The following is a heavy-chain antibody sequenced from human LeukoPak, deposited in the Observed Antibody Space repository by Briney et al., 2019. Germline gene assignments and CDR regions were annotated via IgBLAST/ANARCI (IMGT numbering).Heavy chain of an antibody. CDR1: GYTFTNYA. Sequence: ASVKVSCKASGYTFTNYAMNWVRQAPGQGLEWMGWINTNTGNPTYAQGFTGRFVFSLDTSVSTAYLQISSLKAEDTAVYYCARRQYYDFWSGYPYNWFDPWGQGTLVTVSS. CDR3: ARRQYYDFWSGYPYNWFDP. J-gene: IGHJ5*02. V-gene: IGHV7-4-1*02. D-gene: IGHD3-3*01. CDR2: INTNTGNP.